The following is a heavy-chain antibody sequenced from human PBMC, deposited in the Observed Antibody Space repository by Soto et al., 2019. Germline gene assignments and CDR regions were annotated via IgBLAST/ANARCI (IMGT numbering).Heavy chain of an antibody. CDR2: IYYSGST. V-gene: IGHV4-31*03. CDR3: ARGGLWFGELAYYYYGMDV. Sequence: QVQLQESGPGLVKPSQTLSLTCTVSGGSISSGGYYWSWIRQHPGKGLEWIGYIYYSGSTYYNPSLKSRVTISVDTSKNQFSLKLSSVTAADTAVYYCARGGLWFGELAYYYYGMDVWGQGTTVTVSS. J-gene: IGHJ6*02. CDR1: GGSISSGGYY. D-gene: IGHD3-10*01.